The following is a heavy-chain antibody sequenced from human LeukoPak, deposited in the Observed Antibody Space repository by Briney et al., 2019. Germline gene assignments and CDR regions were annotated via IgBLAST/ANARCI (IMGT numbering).Heavy chain of an antibody. J-gene: IGHJ4*02. Sequence: SETLSLTCAVYGGSITGYYWSWIRQTPGRGLEWVGEIHYTGATSYNPSLKSRATISTDTSKNQSSLRLSSVTAADTAVYYCARGNILTGYCFDFWGQGALVTVSS. CDR1: GGSITGYY. V-gene: IGHV4-34*01. CDR2: IHYTGAT. CDR3: ARGNILTGYCFDF. D-gene: IGHD3-9*01.